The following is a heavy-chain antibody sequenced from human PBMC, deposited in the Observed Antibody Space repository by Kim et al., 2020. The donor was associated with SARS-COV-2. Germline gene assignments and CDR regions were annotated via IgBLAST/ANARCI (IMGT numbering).Heavy chain of an antibody. CDR3: ARFARTGHYYGWGRFVY. V-gene: IGHV4-34*01. D-gene: IGHD3-10*01. CDR1: GGSFSGYY. J-gene: IGHJ4*01. Sequence: SETLSLTCAVYGGSFSGYYWSWIRQPPGKGLEWIGEINHSGSTNYNRSFRSRVTISVDTSKNQFSLKLSSVTAAATAGYYCARFARTGHYYGWGRFVYWG. CDR2: INHSGST.